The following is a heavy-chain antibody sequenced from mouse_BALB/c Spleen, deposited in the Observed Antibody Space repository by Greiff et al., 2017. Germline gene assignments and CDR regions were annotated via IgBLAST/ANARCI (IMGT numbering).Heavy chain of an antibody. CDR1: GYTFTSYW. V-gene: IGHV1S127*01. D-gene: IGHD2-4*01. Sequence: QVHVKQSGPELVRPGASVKMSCKASGYTFTSYWMHWVKQRPGQGLEWIGMIDPSNSETRLNQKFKDKATLNVDKSSNTAYMQLSSLTSEDSAVYYCARGWDYATDYEMDYWGQGTSVTVSS. CDR2: IDPSNSET. CDR3: ARGWDYATDYEMDY. J-gene: IGHJ4*01.